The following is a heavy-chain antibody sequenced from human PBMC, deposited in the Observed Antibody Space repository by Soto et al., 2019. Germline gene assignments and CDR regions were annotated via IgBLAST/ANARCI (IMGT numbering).Heavy chain of an antibody. Sequence: ASVKVSCKASGYTFSDYYIHWVRQAPGQGLEWMGWINPNSGGTKYAPKFQGGVTMTRDTSITTAYMELSRLRSGDTAVYYCARGPATAKPEGVDFWGQGTLVTVSS. V-gene: IGHV1-2*02. CDR3: ARGPATAKPEGVDF. CDR2: INPNSGGT. D-gene: IGHD1-1*01. J-gene: IGHJ4*02. CDR1: GYTFSDYY.